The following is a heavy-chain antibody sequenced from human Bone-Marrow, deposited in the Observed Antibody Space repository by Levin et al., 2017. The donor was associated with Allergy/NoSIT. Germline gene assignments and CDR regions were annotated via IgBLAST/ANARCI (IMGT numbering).Heavy chain of an antibody. CDR1: GGSISSGGYY. V-gene: IGHV4-31*03. D-gene: IGHD6-13*01. CDR3: ARETAIAAAGIDP. Sequence: SQTLSLTCTVSGGSISSGGYYWSWIRQHPGKGLEWIGYIYYSGSTYYNPSLKSRVTISVDTSKNQFSLKLSSVTAADTAVYYCARETAIAAAGIDPWGQGTLVTVSS. CDR2: IYYSGST. J-gene: IGHJ5*02.